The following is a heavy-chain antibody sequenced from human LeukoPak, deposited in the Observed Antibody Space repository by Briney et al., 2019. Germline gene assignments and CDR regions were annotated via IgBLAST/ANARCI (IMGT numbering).Heavy chain of an antibody. Sequence: PSETLSLTCTVSGGSISSGGYYWSWIRQHPGKGLEWIGYIYYSGSTYYNPSLKSRVTISVDTSKNQFSLKLSSVTAADTAVYYCARALGRCDILPSYYYYYGMDVWGQGTTVTVSS. CDR3: ARALGRCDILPSYYYYYGMDV. CDR1: GGSISSGGYY. V-gene: IGHV4-31*03. D-gene: IGHD3-9*01. CDR2: IYYSGST. J-gene: IGHJ6*02.